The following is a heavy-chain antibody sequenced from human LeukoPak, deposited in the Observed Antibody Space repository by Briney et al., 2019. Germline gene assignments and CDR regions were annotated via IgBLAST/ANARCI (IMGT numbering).Heavy chain of an antibody. CDR3: AKDRNYVGTLDY. J-gene: IGHJ4*02. D-gene: IGHD3-10*02. CDR1: GFTFSSYG. Sequence: GGSLRLSCAASGFTFSSYGMHWVRQVPGKGLEWVVVISYDGGDKYYADSVKGRFTISRDNSKNTLYLQMNSLRAEDTAVYYCAKDRNYVGTLDYWGQGTLVTVSS. V-gene: IGHV3-30*18. CDR2: ISYDGGDK.